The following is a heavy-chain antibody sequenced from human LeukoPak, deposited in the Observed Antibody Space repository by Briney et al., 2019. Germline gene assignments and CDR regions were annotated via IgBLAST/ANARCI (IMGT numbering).Heavy chain of an antibody. CDR1: GGSISSYH. V-gene: IGHV4-59*01. J-gene: IGHJ5*02. D-gene: IGHD6-13*01. CDR2: IYYSGST. CDR3: ASQQLPNWFDP. Sequence: SETLSLTCTVSGGSISSYHWSWIRQPPGKGLEWIGYIYYSGSTNYNPSLKSRVTISVDTSKNQFSLKLSSVTAADTAVYYCASQQLPNWFDPWGQGTLVTVSS.